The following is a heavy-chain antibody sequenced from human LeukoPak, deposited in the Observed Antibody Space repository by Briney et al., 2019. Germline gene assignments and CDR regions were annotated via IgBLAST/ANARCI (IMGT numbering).Heavy chain of an antibody. CDR2: IRSKANSYAT. CDR1: GFTFSGSA. CDR3: TGVVTAIRWEGRRDY. Sequence: GGSLKLSCAASGFTFSGSAMHWVRQASGKGLEWVGRIRSKANSYATAYAASVKGRFTISRDDSKNTAYLQMNSLKTEDTAVYYCTGVVTAIRWEGRRDYWGQGTLVTVSS. V-gene: IGHV3-73*01. D-gene: IGHD2-21*02. J-gene: IGHJ4*02.